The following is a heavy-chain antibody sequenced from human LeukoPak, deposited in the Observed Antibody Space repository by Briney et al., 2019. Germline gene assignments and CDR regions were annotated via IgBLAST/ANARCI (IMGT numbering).Heavy chain of an antibody. CDR1: GFTFGSYS. V-gene: IGHV3-21*01. J-gene: IGHJ4*02. CDR3: AKDTAVVSFDY. D-gene: IGHD6-19*01. CDR2: ISSSSSYI. Sequence: GGSLRLSCAASGFTFGSYSMNWVRQAPGKGLEWVSSISSSSSYIYYADSVKGRFTISRDNAKNSLYLQMNSLRAEDTAVYYCAKDTAVVSFDYWGQGTLVTVSS.